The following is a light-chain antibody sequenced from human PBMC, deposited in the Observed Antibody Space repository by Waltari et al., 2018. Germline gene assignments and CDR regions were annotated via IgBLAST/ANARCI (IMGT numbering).Light chain of an antibody. CDR2: DAS. Sequence: EIVMTQSPATLSVSPGERATLSCRASQSVSSRLAWYQQKPGQAPRLLIYDASTRATGIPARFSGSGSWTEFTLTISSLQSEDFAVYYCQQYNNWPPVTVGGGTKVETK. CDR1: QSVSSR. J-gene: IGKJ4*01. V-gene: IGKV3-15*01. CDR3: QQYNNWPPVT.